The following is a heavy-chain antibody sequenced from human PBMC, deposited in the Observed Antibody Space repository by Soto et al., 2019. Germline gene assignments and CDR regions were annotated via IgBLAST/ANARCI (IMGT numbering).Heavy chain of an antibody. CDR3: AHRDNWNLGVNP. V-gene: IGHV2-5*01. Sequence: SGPTLVKPTQTLTLTCTFSGFSLSTSGVGVGWIRQPPGKALEWLALIYWNDDKRYSPSLKSRLTITKDTSKNQVVLTMTNMDPVDTATYYCAHRDNWNLGVNPWGQGTLVTVSS. J-gene: IGHJ5*02. D-gene: IGHD1-7*01. CDR2: IYWNDDK. CDR1: GFSLSTSGVG.